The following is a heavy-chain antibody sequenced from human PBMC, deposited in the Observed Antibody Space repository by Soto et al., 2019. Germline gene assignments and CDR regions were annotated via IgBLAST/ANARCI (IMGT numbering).Heavy chain of an antibody. CDR3: ARAPYCGGDCYPFDD. CDR2: IIPIFGTA. V-gene: IGHV1-69*13. D-gene: IGHD2-21*02. J-gene: IGHJ4*01. Sequence: SVKLSCKASGGTFSSYAISWVRQAPGQGLEWMGGIIPIFGTANYAQKFQGRVTITADESTSTAYMELSSLRSEDTAVYYCARAPYCGGDCYPFDDWGQGTLVTVSS. CDR1: GGTFSSYA.